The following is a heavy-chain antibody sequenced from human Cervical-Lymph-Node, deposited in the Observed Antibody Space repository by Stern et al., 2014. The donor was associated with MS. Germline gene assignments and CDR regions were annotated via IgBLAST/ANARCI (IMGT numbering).Heavy chain of an antibody. D-gene: IGHD6-19*01. Sequence: EVQLEESGGTLVQPGGSLRLSCEASGFTFSSYAMSWVRQAPGKGLEWFSIISGTDGSTFYADSVKVRFTISRDNTKNTLFLQMNSLRAEDTAVYYCAKVYGSGRFDYWGQGTLVTVSS. J-gene: IGHJ4*02. CDR2: ISGTDGST. CDR3: AKVYGSGRFDY. V-gene: IGHV3-23*04. CDR1: GFTFSSYA.